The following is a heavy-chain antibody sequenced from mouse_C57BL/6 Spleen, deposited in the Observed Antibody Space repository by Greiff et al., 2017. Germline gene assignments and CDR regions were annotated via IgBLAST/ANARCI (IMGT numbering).Heavy chain of an antibody. J-gene: IGHJ1*03. V-gene: IGHV1-64*01. Sequence: QVQLQQPGAELVKPGASVKLSCKASGYTFTSYWMHWVKQRPGQGLEWIGMIHPNSGSTNYNEKFKSKATLTVDKSSSTAYMQLSSLTSEDSAVYNWARGVYYGSSWGYFDVGGTGTTVTVSS. D-gene: IGHD1-1*01. CDR3: ARGVYYGSSWGYFDV. CDR2: IHPNSGST. CDR1: GYTFTSYW.